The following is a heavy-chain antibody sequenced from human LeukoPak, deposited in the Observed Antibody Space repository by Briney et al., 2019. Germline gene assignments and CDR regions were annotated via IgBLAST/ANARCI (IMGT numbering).Heavy chain of an antibody. Sequence: SETLSLTCTVSGGSISSYYWSWIRQPPGKGLEWIGYIYYSGNTNYNPSLKSRVTISVDTSKNHFSLRLSSVTAADTAVYYCARVTGYMVEDYFDYWGQGTLVTVSS. CDR3: ARVTGYMVEDYFDY. CDR2: IYYSGNT. CDR1: GGSISSYY. J-gene: IGHJ4*02. V-gene: IGHV4-59*01. D-gene: IGHD6-13*01.